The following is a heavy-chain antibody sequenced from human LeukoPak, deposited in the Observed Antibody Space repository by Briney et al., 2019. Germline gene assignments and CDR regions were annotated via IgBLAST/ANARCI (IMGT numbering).Heavy chain of an antibody. Sequence: ASVKVSCKASGYTFINYYIHWVRQAPGQGLEWMGLINPSGGSTDYAQQFQGRVTMDRDTSTSTVYMELSSLRSEDTAVYHCARDRMFGRYVHQWVQGTLVTVSS. CDR2: INPSGGST. J-gene: IGHJ4*02. CDR1: GYTFINYY. V-gene: IGHV1-46*01. D-gene: IGHD3-3*02. CDR3: ARDRMFGRYVHQ.